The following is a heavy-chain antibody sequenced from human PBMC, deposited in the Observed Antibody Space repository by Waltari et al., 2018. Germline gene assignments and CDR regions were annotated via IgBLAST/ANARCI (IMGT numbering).Heavy chain of an antibody. CDR2: IIPIFGTA. J-gene: IGHJ6*02. D-gene: IGHD2-15*01. V-gene: IGHV1-69*05. CDR3: ASGYCSGGSCYDPTRYYYGMDV. CDR1: GGTFSSYA. Sequence: VKKPGSSVKVSCKASGGTFSSYAISWVRQAPGQGLEWMGGIIPIFGTANYAQKFQGRVTITTDESTSTAYMELSSLRSEDTAVYYCASGYCSGGSCYDPTRYYYGMDVWGQGTTVTVSS.